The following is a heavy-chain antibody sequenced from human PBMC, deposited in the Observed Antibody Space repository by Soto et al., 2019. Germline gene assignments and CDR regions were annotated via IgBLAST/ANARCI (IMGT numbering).Heavy chain of an antibody. J-gene: IGHJ6*02. CDR1: GFTVGDYA. Sequence: GGSLRLACTASGFTVGDYAMSGFRQAPGKGLEWVGFIRSKAYGGTAEYAASVKGRFTISRDDSKSIAYLQMNSLKTEDTAVYYCTREKYPYYYGMDVWGQGTTVTVSS. V-gene: IGHV3-49*03. D-gene: IGHD6-6*01. CDR3: TREKYPYYYGMDV. CDR2: IRSKAYGGTA.